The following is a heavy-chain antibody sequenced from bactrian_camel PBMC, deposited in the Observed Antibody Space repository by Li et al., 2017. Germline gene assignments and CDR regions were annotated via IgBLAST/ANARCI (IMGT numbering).Heavy chain of an antibody. CDR2: ITPDGTP. CDR3: AAADCYSGLMN. D-gene: IGHD3*01. CDR1: GEFKSCG. Sequence: VQLVESGGGSVQAGGSLKLSCVVIGEFKSCGMGWYRQAPGKERELVSSITPDGTPSLVDSVKGRFTISQDNAKKTVILQMNSLEIEDTAVYYCAAADCYSGLMNWGQGTQVTVS. J-gene: IGHJ4*01. V-gene: IGHV3S53*01.